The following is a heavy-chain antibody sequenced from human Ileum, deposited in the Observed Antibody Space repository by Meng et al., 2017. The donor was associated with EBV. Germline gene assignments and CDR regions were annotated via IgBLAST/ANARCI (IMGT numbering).Heavy chain of an antibody. V-gene: IGHV4-61*03. CDR3: AYYFVGRGGPGS. Sequence: GKVKEGAPGLGKPWETLPLTCPVPGGSVSSNDYHGGWSRQPPGKGLEWIGCMYDSENAKYNPSLNSRVTISIDTTRNHFVLKLTSVTAADTAVYYCAYYFVGRGGPGSWGQGTLVTVSS. CDR1: GGSVSSNDYH. D-gene: IGHD3-9*01. CDR2: MYDSENA. J-gene: IGHJ5*02.